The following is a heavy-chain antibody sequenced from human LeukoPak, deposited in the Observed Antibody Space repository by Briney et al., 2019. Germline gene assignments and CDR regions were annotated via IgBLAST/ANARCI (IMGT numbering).Heavy chain of an antibody. CDR1: GFTVSTNY. CDR3: AKEGSIWGFFDY. J-gene: IGHJ4*02. Sequence: GGSLRLSCAASGFTVSTNYMSWVRQAPGKGLEWVSLIYTGGSTYFPDSVKGRFTLSRDNSKNSLYLQMNSLRAEDTALYYCAKEGSIWGFFDYWGQGTLVTVSS. CDR2: IYTGGST. V-gene: IGHV3-53*05. D-gene: IGHD7-27*01.